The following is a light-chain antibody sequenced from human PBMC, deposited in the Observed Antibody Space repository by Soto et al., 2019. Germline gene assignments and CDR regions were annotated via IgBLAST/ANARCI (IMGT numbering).Light chain of an antibody. Sequence: DIQMTQSPSTLAASVGDRGTITCPASQSISSWLAWYQQKPRKAPKLLIYDASSLETGVPSRFCGSGAGTEFTLTISSLQPDDFLAYDGQQYTSYSPWTFGQGTKVDI. CDR1: QSISSW. V-gene: IGKV1-5*01. J-gene: IGKJ1*01. CDR3: QQYTSYSPWT. CDR2: DAS.